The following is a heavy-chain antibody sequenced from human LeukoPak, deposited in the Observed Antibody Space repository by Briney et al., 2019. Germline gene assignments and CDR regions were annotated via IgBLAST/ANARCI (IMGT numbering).Heavy chain of an antibody. CDR2: MYYSGST. CDR3: ARENILGPVDY. CDR1: GGSFSGYY. D-gene: IGHD3-16*01. J-gene: IGHJ4*02. Sequence: SETLSLTCAVYGGSFSGYYWNWIRQPPGKGLEWIAIMYYSGSTYYNPSLKSRVTMSVDTSKNQFSLRLSSVTAADTAVYFCARENILGPVDYWGQGTLVIVSS. V-gene: IGHV4-34*01.